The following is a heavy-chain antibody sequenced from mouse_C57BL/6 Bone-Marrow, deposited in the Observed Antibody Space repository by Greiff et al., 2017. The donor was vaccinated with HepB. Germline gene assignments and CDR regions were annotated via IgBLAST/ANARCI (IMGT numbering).Heavy chain of an antibody. CDR2: ISDGGSYT. CDR1: GFTFSSYA. V-gene: IGHV5-4*01. J-gene: IGHJ4*01. CDR3: ARDGPGAMDY. Sequence: EVKLVESGGGLVKPGGSLKLSCAASGFTFSSYAMSWVRQTPEKRLEWVATISDGGSYTYYPDNVKGRFTISRDNAKNNLYLQMSHLKSEDTAMYCCARDGPGAMDYWGQGTSVTVSS.